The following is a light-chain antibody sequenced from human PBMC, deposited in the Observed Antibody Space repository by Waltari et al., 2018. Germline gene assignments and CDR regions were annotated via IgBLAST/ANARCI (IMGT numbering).Light chain of an antibody. CDR1: SSDIGGYNY. Sequence: QSALTQPASVSGSPAQSITISCTGTSSDIGGYNYVSWYQQHPGKAPKLMIYDVNKQPPEISNRFSGSKSGYTGSLTISGLQGEDEADYYCSSYASSITPNWVFGGGTKLTVL. V-gene: IGLV2-14*01. CDR3: SSYASSITPNWV. CDR2: DVN. J-gene: IGLJ3*02.